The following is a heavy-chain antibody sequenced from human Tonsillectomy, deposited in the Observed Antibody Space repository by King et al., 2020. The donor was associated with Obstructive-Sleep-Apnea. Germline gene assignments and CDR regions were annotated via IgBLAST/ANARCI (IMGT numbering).Heavy chain of an antibody. CDR3: ARAGGYSYGPHFDY. D-gene: IGHD5-18*01. V-gene: IGHV4-30-4*01. J-gene: IGHJ4*02. CDR2: IYNSGST. CDR1: GASISSGHYY. Sequence: QLQESGPGLVKPSQTLSLTCTVSGASISSGHYYWSWIRQPPGKGLEWIGYIYNSGSTYYNPSLKSRVTISVDTSKNQFSLKLSSMTAADTAVHYCARAGGYSYGPHFDYWGQGTLVTVSS.